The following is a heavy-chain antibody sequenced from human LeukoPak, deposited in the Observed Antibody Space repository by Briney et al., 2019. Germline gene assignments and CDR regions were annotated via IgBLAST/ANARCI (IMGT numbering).Heavy chain of an antibody. J-gene: IGHJ4*02. D-gene: IGHD6-13*01. CDR1: GFTFSSYA. Sequence: GGSLRLSCATSGFTFSSYAMSWVRQAPGKGLEWVSAISGSGGSIYYADSVKGRFTISRDNSKNTLYLQMNSLRAEDTAVYYCAKGGSSPLDYWGQGTLVTVSS. CDR3: AKGGSSPLDY. CDR2: ISGSGGSI. V-gene: IGHV3-23*01.